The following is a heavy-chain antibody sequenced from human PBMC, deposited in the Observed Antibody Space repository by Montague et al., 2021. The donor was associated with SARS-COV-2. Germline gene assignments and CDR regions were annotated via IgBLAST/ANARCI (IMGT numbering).Heavy chain of an antibody. CDR2: MYYSGST. V-gene: IGHV4-59*13. CDR3: ARDFDC. Sequence: SETLSFTCTVSGGSISSYYWSWIRQPPGKGLEWIGYMYYSGSTNYNPSLKSRVTLSVDTPKNQFSLKLSSVTAADTAAYYCARDFDCWGQGTLVTVSS. J-gene: IGHJ4*02. CDR1: GGSISSYY.